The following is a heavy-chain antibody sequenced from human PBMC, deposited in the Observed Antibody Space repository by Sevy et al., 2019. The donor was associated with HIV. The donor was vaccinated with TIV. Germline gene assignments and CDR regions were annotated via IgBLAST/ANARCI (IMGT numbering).Heavy chain of an antibody. D-gene: IGHD4-17*01. J-gene: IGHJ4*02. CDR2: ISNSGSDK. Sequence: GGSLRLSCTASGFPFGSYEMNWVRQAPGKGLEWVSYISNSGSDKYYSDSVRGRVTISRDNAKNTLYLQMNSLRAEDTAVYYCARDLPRAATTVAHFDYWGRGTLVTVSS. CDR1: GFPFGSYE. V-gene: IGHV3-48*03. CDR3: ARDLPRAATTVAHFDY.